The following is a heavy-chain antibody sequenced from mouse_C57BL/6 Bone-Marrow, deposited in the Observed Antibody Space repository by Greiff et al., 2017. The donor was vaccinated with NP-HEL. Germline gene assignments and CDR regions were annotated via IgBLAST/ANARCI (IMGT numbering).Heavy chain of an antibody. Sequence: QVQLQQPGAELVMPGASVKLSCKASGYTFTSYWMHWVKQRPGQGLEWIGEIDPSDSYTNYNQKFKGKSTLTVDKSSSTAYMQLSSLTSEDSAVYYCARCLDSSGPYYFDYWGQGTTLTVSS. J-gene: IGHJ2*01. D-gene: IGHD3-2*02. V-gene: IGHV1-69*01. CDR1: GYTFTSYW. CDR2: IDPSDSYT. CDR3: ARCLDSSGPYYFDY.